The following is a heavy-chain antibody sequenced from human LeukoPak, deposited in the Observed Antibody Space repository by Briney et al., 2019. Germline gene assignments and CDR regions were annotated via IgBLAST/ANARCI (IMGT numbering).Heavy chain of an antibody. D-gene: IGHD3-3*01. CDR3: AREASGHCDF. Sequence: GGSLRLSCAVSGFTFSTYGMHWVRQAPGKGREWVALIWFDGSKQLYADSVKGRFTISRDNSRNTLYLQMSLLRVDDTAVYYCAREASGHCDFWGQGTLVTVSS. CDR2: IWFDGSKQ. CDR1: GFTFSTYG. J-gene: IGHJ4*02. V-gene: IGHV3-33*01.